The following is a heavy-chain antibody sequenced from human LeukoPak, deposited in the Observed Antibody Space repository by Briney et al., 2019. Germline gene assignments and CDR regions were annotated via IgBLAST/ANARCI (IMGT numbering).Heavy chain of an antibody. Sequence: SETLSLTCTVSGGSISSYYWSWIRQPAGKGLDWIGRIYTSGSTNYNPSLKSRVTMSVDTSKNQFSLKLSSVSAADTAVYYCARGYIAVAGYDAFDIWGQGTMVTVSS. D-gene: IGHD6-19*01. CDR1: GGSISSYY. CDR3: ARGYIAVAGYDAFDI. V-gene: IGHV4-4*07. J-gene: IGHJ3*02. CDR2: IYTSGST.